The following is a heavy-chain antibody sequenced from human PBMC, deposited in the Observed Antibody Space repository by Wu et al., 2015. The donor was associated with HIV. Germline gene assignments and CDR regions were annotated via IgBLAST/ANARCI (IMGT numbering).Heavy chain of an antibody. Sequence: QVQLVQSGAEVKKPGASVKFSCKASGYTFTSYYIHWVRQAPGQGLEWMGIVNPRGGSTTYAQRFQGRVTMTTDTSTSTLYMELSSLTSEDAAVYYCARGPIDRSAYYYSLDYWGQGTLVTVSS. D-gene: IGHD3-22*01. CDR2: VNPRGGST. CDR1: GYTFTSYY. CDR3: ARGPIDRSAYYYSLDY. J-gene: IGHJ4*02. V-gene: IGHV1-46*03.